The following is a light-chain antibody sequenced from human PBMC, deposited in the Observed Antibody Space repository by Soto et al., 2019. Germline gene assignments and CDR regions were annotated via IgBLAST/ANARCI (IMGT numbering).Light chain of an antibody. CDR2: WAS. CDR3: QQYYSSPPT. CDR1: QSVFSSSNYRNY. J-gene: IGKJ1*01. Sequence: DIVMTQSPDSLAVSLGERATFNCKSSQSVFSSSNYRNYLAWYQQKPRQSPKLLIYWASTRESGVPDRFSGSGSGTDFTLTSSSLQAEDVAVYYCQQYYSSPPTFGKGTKVEIK. V-gene: IGKV4-1*01.